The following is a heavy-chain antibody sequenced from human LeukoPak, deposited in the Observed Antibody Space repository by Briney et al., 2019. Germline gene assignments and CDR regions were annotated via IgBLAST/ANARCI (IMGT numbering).Heavy chain of an antibody. CDR3: TTDPANCGGDCYDPRY. CDR1: GFTFSNAW. J-gene: IGHJ4*02. Sequence: GGSLRLSCAASGFTFSNAWMSWVRQAPGKGLEWVGRIKSKTDGGTTDYAAPVKGRFTISRDDSKNTLYLQMNSLKTEDTAVYYCTTDPANCGGDCYDPRYWGQGTLVTVSS. CDR2: IKSKTDGGTT. D-gene: IGHD2-21*02. V-gene: IGHV3-15*01.